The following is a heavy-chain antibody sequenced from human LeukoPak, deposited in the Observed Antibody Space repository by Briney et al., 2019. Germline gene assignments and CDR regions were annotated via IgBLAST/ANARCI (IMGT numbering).Heavy chain of an antibody. CDR3: ARETPAGNNWFDP. V-gene: IGHV4-34*01. J-gene: IGHJ5*02. D-gene: IGHD2-2*01. Sequence: SETLSLTCAVYGGSFSGYYWSWIRQPPGKGLEWIGEINHSGSTNYNPSLKSRVTISVDTSKNQFSLKLSSVTAADTAVYYCARETPAGNNWFDPWAREPWSPSPQ. CDR2: INHSGST. CDR1: GGSFSGYY.